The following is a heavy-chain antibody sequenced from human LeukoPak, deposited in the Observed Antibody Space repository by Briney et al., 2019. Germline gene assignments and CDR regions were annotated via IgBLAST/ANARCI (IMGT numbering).Heavy chain of an antibody. Sequence: PGGSLRLSGAASGFTFSSDWMSWVRQAPGKGLEWVANIKQDGSEKYYVDSVKGRFTISRDNAKNSLYLHMNSLSAEDTSVYYWARSNLYPKYYYEGGNWFDPWGQGTLVTVSS. V-gene: IGHV3-7*01. CDR1: GFTFSSDW. D-gene: IGHD3-22*01. J-gene: IGHJ5*02. CDR2: IKQDGSEK. CDR3: ARSNLYPKYYYEGGNWFDP.